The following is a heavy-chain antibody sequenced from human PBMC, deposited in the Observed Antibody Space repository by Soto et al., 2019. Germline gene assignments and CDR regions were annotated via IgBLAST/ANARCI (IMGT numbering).Heavy chain of an antibody. CDR2: FDPEDGET. CDR3: ATGRSWYQRGACDY. V-gene: IGHV1-24*01. Sequence: VQVSCEVSGYPLTELSMHWVRQAPGKGLEWMGGFDPEDGETIYAQKFQGRVTMTEDTSTDTAYMELSSLRSEDTAVYYCATGRSWYQRGACDYRGQGTRVTVSS. D-gene: IGHD6-13*01. CDR1: GYPLTELS. J-gene: IGHJ4*02.